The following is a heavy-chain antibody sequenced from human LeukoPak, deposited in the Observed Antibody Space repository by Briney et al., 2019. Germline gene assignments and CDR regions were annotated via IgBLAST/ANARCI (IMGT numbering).Heavy chain of an antibody. CDR3: ARETLYPTGTLLYYYGMDV. D-gene: IGHD1-26*01. CDR2: ISYDGSNK. Sequence: GRSLRLSCAASGFTFSSYAKHWVRQAPGKGLERVAVISYDGSNKYYADSVKGRFTISRDNSKNTLYLQMNSLRAEDTAVYYCARETLYPTGTLLYYYGMDVWGQGTTVTVSS. CDR1: GFTFSSYA. J-gene: IGHJ6*02. V-gene: IGHV3-30-3*01.